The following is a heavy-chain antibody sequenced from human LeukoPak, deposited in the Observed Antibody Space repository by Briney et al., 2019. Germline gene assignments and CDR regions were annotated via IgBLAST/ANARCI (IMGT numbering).Heavy chain of an antibody. Sequence: SETLSLTCAVSGGSISSGGYSWSWIRQPPGKGLEWIGYIYHSGSTYYNPSLKSRVTISVDRSKNQFSLKLSSVTAADTAVYYCARGGDGSGYDLRFDPWSQGTLVTVSS. V-gene: IGHV4-30-2*01. CDR3: ARGGDGSGYDLRFDP. D-gene: IGHD5-12*01. J-gene: IGHJ5*02. CDR1: GGSISSGGYS. CDR2: IYHSGST.